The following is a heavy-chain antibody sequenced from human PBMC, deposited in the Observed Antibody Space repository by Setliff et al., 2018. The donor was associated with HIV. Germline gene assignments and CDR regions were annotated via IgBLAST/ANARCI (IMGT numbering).Heavy chain of an antibody. D-gene: IGHD5-12*01. J-gene: IGHJ4*02. V-gene: IGHV3-11*06. CDR2: ITTDSRQT. CDR1: GGSISSGG. CDR3: ARDEDGYNHFDF. Sequence: LSLTCTVTGGSISSGGFYWTWIRQHPGKGLEWVSYITTDSRQTYYADFVKGRFTISRDDAKNSLYLQMNSLRVEDTAVYYCARDEDGYNHFDFWGQGTLVTVSS.